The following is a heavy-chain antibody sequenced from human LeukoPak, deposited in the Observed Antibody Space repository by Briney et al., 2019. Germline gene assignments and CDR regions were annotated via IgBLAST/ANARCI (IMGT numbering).Heavy chain of an antibody. CDR3: ARHMPAVGTTPFDY. D-gene: IGHD1-14*01. CDR1: KFSLGNYW. Sequence: PGGSLGLSCVDSKFSLGNYWMAWVRQAPGKGLEWVANIKHDGNEKYYVDSVRGRFTISRDNAENSLYLQMNSLRAEDTAIYFCARHMPAVGTTPFDYWGQGTLVTVSS. CDR2: IKHDGNEK. J-gene: IGHJ4*02. V-gene: IGHV3-7*01.